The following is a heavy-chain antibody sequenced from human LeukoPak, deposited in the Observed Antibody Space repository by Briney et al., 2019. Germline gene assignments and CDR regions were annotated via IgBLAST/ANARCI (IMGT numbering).Heavy chain of an antibody. J-gene: IGHJ4*02. Sequence: SETLSLTCTVSGGSISSYYWGWIRQPPGKGLEWIGSIYYSGSAYYNPSLKSRVTISVDTSKNQFSLKLSSVTAADTAVYYCARQGGDGYNYYWGQGTLVTVSS. CDR2: IYYSGSA. CDR3: ARQGGDGYNYY. D-gene: IGHD5-24*01. V-gene: IGHV4-39*01. CDR1: GGSISSYY.